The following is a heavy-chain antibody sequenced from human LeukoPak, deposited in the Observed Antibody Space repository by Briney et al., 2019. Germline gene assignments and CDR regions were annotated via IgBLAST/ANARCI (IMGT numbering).Heavy chain of an antibody. D-gene: IGHD6-19*01. CDR3: ARARQWLVLNYPKPGWFDP. J-gene: IGHJ5*02. Sequence: SVKVSCKASGGTFSSYAISLVRQAPGQGLEWMGGIIPIFGTANYAQKFQGRVTMTRNSSISTAYMELTSLRSEDTAVYYCARARQWLVLNYPKPGWFDPWGQGTLVTVSS. V-gene: IGHV1-69*05. CDR1: GGTFSSYA. CDR2: IIPIFGTA.